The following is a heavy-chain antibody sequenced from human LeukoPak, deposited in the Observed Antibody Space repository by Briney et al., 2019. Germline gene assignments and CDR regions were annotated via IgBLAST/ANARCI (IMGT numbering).Heavy chain of an antibody. V-gene: IGHV3-23*01. Sequence: GGSLRLSCAASGFTFSSYAMSWVRQAPGKGLEWVSAISGSGGSTYYADSVKGRFTISRDNAKKSLSLHMNSLRAEDTAVYYCARGGNYYISWGQGTLVTVSS. J-gene: IGHJ4*02. CDR1: GFTFSSYA. CDR2: ISGSGGST. CDR3: ARGGNYYIS. D-gene: IGHD3-22*01.